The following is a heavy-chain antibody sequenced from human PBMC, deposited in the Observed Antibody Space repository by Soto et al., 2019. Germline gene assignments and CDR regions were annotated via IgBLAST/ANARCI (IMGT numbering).Heavy chain of an antibody. CDR3: ARRVLLKDGCNPYYFDY. D-gene: IGHD6-19*01. CDR1: GFTFSSYW. CDR2: IKQDGSEK. J-gene: IGHJ4*02. V-gene: IGHV3-7*01. Sequence: PGGSLRLSCAASGFTFSSYWMSWVRQAPGKGLEWVANIKQDGSEKYYVDSVKGRFTISRDNAKNSLYLQMNSLRAEDTAVYYCARRVLLKDGCNPYYFDYWGQGTLVTVSS.